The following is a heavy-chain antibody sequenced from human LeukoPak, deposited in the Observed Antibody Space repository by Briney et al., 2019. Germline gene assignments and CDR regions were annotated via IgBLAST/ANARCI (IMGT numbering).Heavy chain of an antibody. CDR2: INYSGSP. Sequence: PSETLSLTCKVHVGSFSGYHWTWIRQSPGKGLDYIGEINYSGSPIYNPSLKSRVTISVDTAKNQFSMNLTSVTAADTAVYYCARGPHQHWPLGQFWGQGSLVTVSS. J-gene: IGHJ4*02. CDR3: ARGPHQHWPLGQF. D-gene: IGHD2-2*01. V-gene: IGHV4-34*01. CDR1: VGSFSGYH.